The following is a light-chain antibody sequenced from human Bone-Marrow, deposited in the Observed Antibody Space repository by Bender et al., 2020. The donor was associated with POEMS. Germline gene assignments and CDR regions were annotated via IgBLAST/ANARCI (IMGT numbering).Light chain of an antibody. J-gene: IGLJ3*02. CDR2: SDN. CDR1: NSNIGTNA. V-gene: IGLV1-44*01. CDR3: AAWEAGLSGGV. Sequence: QSVLTQTPSASGTPGQRVTISCSGSNSNIGTNAVNWYQQFPGTAPKLLIFSDNQRPSGVPDRFYAFKSGTAASLATSGLQSEDEADYYCAAWEAGLSGGVFGGGTKLTVL.